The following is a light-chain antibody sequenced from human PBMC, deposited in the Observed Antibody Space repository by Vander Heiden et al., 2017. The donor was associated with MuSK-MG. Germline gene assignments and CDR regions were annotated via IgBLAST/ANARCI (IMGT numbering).Light chain of an antibody. CDR3: QQGYTTPLT. Sequence: DIQLPQSPSSLSASVGDRVTITCRASQTIFNYLNWYQQSPGKAPKLLIYSASTLQSGTPPRFSGSGSGTDFTLVISSLQPEDFATYYCQQGYTTPLTFGGGTKIETK. V-gene: IGKV1-39*01. CDR1: QTIFNY. CDR2: SAS. J-gene: IGKJ4*01.